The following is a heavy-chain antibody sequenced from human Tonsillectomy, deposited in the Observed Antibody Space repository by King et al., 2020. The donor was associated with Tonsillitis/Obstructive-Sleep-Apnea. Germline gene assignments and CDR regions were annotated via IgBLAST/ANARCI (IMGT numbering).Heavy chain of an antibody. J-gene: IGHJ4*02. CDR2: INWNGGST. Sequence: VQLVESGGGVVRPGGSLRLSCAASGFTFDDYAMSWVRQAPGKGLEWVSGINWNGGSTGYADSVKGRFTISSDNAKNSLYLQMNSLRAEDTALYHCARDGGGSGSSENDYWGQGTLVTVSS. CDR3: ARDGGGSGSSENDY. D-gene: IGHD1-26*01. V-gene: IGHV3-20*01. CDR1: GFTFDDYA.